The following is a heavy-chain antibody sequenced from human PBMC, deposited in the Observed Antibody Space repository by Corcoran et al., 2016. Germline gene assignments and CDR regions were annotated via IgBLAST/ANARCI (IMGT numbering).Heavy chain of an antibody. Sequence: QRQLQESGPGLVKPSETLSLTCTVSGGSISSSSYYWGWIRQPPGKGLEWIGSIYYSGSTYYNPSLKSRVTITVDTAKNQFSLKLSSVTAADTAVYYCARDKDGYLDYWGQGTLVTVSS. CDR3: ARDKDGYLDY. V-gene: IGHV4-39*07. CDR1: GGSISSSSYY. J-gene: IGHJ4*02. CDR2: IYYSGST.